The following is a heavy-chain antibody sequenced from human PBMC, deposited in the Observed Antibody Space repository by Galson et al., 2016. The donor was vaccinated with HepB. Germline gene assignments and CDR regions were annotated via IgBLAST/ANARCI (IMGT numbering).Heavy chain of an antibody. J-gene: IGHJ4*02. CDR1: GFTVSASS. CDR2: IHRGGGT. CDR3: AVVGDVNRD. V-gene: IGHV3-66*01. D-gene: IGHD2-21*01. Sequence: SLRLSCAASGFTVSASSMTWVRQAPGKGLEWVSTIHRGGGTYYTYSVKGRFTIARDSSKNTLYLQMSSLKVEDTAVYYCAVVGDVNRDWGQGTLVTVSS.